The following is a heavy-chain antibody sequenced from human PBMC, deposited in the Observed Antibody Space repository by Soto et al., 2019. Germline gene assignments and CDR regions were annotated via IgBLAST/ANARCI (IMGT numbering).Heavy chain of an antibody. CDR3: AKLGDAVSGYFDF. D-gene: IGHD3-3*01. V-gene: IGHV3-30*18. Sequence: QVQLVQSGGGVVQPGGSLRLSCAASGFTFSSYAIHWVRQAPGKGLEWVADVSFDGSHKTYAVPVRGRFTISRDNSKKTVYLQMTSLRAEDTALYYCAKLGDAVSGYFDFWGQGNQVAVSS. J-gene: IGHJ5*01. CDR1: GFTFSSYA. CDR2: VSFDGSHK.